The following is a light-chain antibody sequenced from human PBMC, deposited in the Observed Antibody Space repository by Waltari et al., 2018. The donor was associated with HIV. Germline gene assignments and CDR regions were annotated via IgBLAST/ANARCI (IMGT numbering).Light chain of an antibody. CDR3: QQYNDWLSWT. CDR2: DAS. J-gene: IGKJ1*01. CDR1: QSISSN. Sequence: EIVMTQSPATLSVSPGQRATVSCWASQSISSNLAWYQQRPGQAPRLLVYDASTRVAGIPARFGASGFATEFTLTISSLQSEDFAVYYCQQYNDWLSWTFGQGTKVEMK. V-gene: IGKV3-15*01.